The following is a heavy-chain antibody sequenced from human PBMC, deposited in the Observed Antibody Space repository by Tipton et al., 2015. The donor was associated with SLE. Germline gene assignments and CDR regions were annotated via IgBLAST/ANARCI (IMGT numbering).Heavy chain of an antibody. J-gene: IGHJ3*02. CDR1: GGSISSHY. D-gene: IGHD2-2*01. CDR3: ASCSRSDAFDI. Sequence: TLSLTCTVSGGSISSHYWSWIRQPPGKGLEWIGYIYYSGSTNYNPSLKSRVTISVDTPKNQFSLKLSSVTAADTAVYYCASCSRSDAFDIWGQGTMVTVSS. CDR2: IYYSGST. V-gene: IGHV4-59*11.